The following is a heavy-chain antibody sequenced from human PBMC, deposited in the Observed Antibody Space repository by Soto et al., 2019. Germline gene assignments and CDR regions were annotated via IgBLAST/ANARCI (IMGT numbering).Heavy chain of an antibody. Sequence: QVQLVQSGAEVKKPGSSVKVSCKASGGTFSSYAISWVRQAPGQGLEWMGGIIPIFGTANYAQKFQGRVTITADESTSTAYMELSSLRSEDTDVYCCASGWLGELSLRYSFDYWGQGTLVTVSS. V-gene: IGHV1-69*01. D-gene: IGHD3-10*01. CDR3: ASGWLGELSLRYSFDY. CDR2: IIPIFGTA. J-gene: IGHJ4*02. CDR1: GGTFSSYA.